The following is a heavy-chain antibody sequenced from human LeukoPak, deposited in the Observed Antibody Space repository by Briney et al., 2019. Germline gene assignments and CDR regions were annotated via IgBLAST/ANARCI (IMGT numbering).Heavy chain of an antibody. Sequence: SVKVSCKASGGTFSSYAISWVRQAPGQGLEWMGGIIPIFGTANYAQKFQGRVTITTDESASTAYMELSSLRSEDTAVYYCARGPIINYYMDVWGKGTTVTVSS. CDR3: ARGPIINYYMDV. CDR2: IIPIFGTA. CDR1: GGTFSSYA. J-gene: IGHJ6*03. V-gene: IGHV1-69*05.